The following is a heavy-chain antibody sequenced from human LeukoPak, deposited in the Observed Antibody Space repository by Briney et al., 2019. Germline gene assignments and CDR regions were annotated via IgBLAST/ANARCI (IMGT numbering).Heavy chain of an antibody. CDR3: AITGGSGSIAFDI. CDR1: GYSFSNSW. V-gene: IGHV5-51*01. Sequence: GESLKISCKGSGYSFSNSWIGWVRQMPGKGLEWMGIIYPGDSDTRYSPSFQGQVTISADKSISTAYLQWSSLKASDTAMYYCAITGGSGSIAFDIWGQGTMVTVSS. CDR2: IYPGDSDT. J-gene: IGHJ3*02. D-gene: IGHD1-26*01.